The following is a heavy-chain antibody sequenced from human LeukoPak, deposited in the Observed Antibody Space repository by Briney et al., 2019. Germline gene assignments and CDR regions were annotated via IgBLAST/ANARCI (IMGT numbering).Heavy chain of an antibody. D-gene: IGHD3-22*01. CDR3: ARMGDSSGYYSNFDY. V-gene: IGHV4-59*01. CDR1: GGSISSYY. J-gene: IGHJ4*02. Sequence: SETLSLTCTVSGGSISSYYWSWIRQPPGKGLEWFGSISYSGSTNYNPSLKSRVTISVDTSKDQFSLKLTSVAAADTAVYYCARMGDSSGYYSNFDYWGQGTLVTVSS. CDR2: ISYSGST.